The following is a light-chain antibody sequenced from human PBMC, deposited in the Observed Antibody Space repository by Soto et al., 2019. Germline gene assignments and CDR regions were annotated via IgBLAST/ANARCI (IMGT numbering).Light chain of an antibody. CDR3: QHYNSYSEA. J-gene: IGKJ1*01. V-gene: IGKV1-5*03. CDR1: QSIANY. CDR2: KAS. Sequence: IEMTQNTTSLSASVGDRVTITCGASQSIANYLYWYQQEPGKAPKLLIYKASTLKSGVPSRFSGSGSGTEFTLTIISLQPDDFATYYCQHYNSYSEAFGQGTKVDIK.